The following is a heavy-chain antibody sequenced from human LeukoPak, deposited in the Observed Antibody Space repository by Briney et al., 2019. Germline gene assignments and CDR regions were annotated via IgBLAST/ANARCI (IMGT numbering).Heavy chain of an antibody. CDR2: INGDGSST. V-gene: IGHV3-74*01. D-gene: IGHD6-13*01. Sequence: GGSLRLSCAASGFSVSNNYMSWVRQAPGKGLLWVSRINGDGSSTTYADPVKGRFTISRDNAKNTLYLQMNSLRVEDTAVYYCARGSDIAAAVKIYGSEFWGQGTLVTVSS. CDR1: GFSVSNNY. CDR3: ARGSDIAAAVKIYGSEF. J-gene: IGHJ4*02.